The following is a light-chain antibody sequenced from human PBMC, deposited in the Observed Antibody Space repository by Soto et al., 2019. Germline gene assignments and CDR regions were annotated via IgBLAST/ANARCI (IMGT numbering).Light chain of an antibody. V-gene: IGLV6-57*04. J-gene: IGLJ3*02. Sequence: NFMLTQPHSVSESPGKTLSISCTRSSGSIANNYVQWYQQRPGSAPTTVIYENNQRLSGVPDRFSGSTDGSSNSASLTISGLQTKDEADYYCQSYDSISQVFGGGTKLTVL. CDR3: QSYDSISQV. CDR1: SGSIANNY. CDR2: ENN.